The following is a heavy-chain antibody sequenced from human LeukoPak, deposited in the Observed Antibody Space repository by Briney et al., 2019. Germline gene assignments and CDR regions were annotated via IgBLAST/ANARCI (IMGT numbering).Heavy chain of an antibody. CDR1: GFTFSSYG. J-gene: IGHJ6*03. V-gene: IGHV3-30*02. CDR2: IRYDGSNK. CDR3: ARAYSSSWYNYYYYMDV. Sequence: GGSLRLSCAASGFTFSSYGMHWVRQAPGKGLEWVAFIRYDGSNKYYADSVKGRFTISRDNSKNTLNLQMNSLRAEDTAVYYCARAYSSSWYNYYYYMDVWGKGTTVTVSS. D-gene: IGHD6-13*01.